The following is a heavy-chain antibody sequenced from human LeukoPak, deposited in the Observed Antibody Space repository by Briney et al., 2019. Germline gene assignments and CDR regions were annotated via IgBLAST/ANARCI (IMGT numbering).Heavy chain of an antibody. CDR2: TYYRSKWYN. D-gene: IGHD3-10*02. CDR3: ARAVRGLPLSYYYGMDV. CDR1: GDSVSSNSAA. V-gene: IGHV6-1*01. Sequence: SQTLSLTCAISGDSVSSNSAAWNWIRQSPSRGLEWLGRTYYRSKWYNDYAVSVKSRITINPDTSKNQFSLQLNSVTPEDTAVYYCARAVRGLPLSYYYGMDVWGQGTTVTVSS. J-gene: IGHJ6*02.